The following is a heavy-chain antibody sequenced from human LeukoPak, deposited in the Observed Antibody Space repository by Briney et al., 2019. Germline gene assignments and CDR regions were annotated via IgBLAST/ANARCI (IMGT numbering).Heavy chain of an antibody. J-gene: IGHJ4*02. CDR1: VHSIRSSRYY. D-gene: IGHD5-18*01. CDR2: IYYSEST. CDR3: ARQSRGYSYEFDY. Sequence: SETLSLACTVSVHSIRSSRYYLGWIRQPPGKGLEWTEPIYYSESTYYNPTLKSRHPISLHPSHNQSSLKLSSMTAPDTALYDCARQSRGYSYEFDYGGQGTQVIVSS. V-gene: IGHV4-39*01.